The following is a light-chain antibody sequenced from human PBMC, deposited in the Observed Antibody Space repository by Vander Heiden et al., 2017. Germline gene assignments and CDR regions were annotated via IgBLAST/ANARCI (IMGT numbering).Light chain of an antibody. Sequence: DIQMTQSPSTLSASVGDRVTITCRASQSITTWLAWYQQKPEKAPKLLIYDAYNLQSGVPSRFSGSGSGTDFALTISSLQPDDFATYYCQQDSIDSPTFGQGTKVEI. V-gene: IGKV1-5*01. CDR1: QSITTW. CDR3: QQDSIDSPT. J-gene: IGKJ1*01. CDR2: DAY.